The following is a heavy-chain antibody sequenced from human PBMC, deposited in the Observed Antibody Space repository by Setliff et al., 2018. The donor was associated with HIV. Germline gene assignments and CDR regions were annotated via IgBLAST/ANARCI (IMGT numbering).Heavy chain of an antibody. CDR1: GFTFSSYA. CDR3: ARDFRRYFDYYYYGMDV. CDR2: IKEDGSEK. J-gene: IGHJ6*02. V-gene: IGHV3-7*01. D-gene: IGHD3-9*01. Sequence: GGSLRLSCAASGFTFSSYAMSWVRQAPGKGLEWVANIKEDGSEKYYVDSVKGRFTISRDNAKNSLYLQMNSLRAEDTAVYYCARDFRRYFDYYYYGMDVWGQGTTVTVSS.